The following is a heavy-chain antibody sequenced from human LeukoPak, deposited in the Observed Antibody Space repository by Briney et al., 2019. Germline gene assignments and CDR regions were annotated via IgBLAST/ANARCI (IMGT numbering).Heavy chain of an antibody. V-gene: IGHV3-53*01. J-gene: IGHJ4*02. CDR1: GFTVRSNY. D-gene: IGHD6-13*01. CDR2: IYSGGST. Sequence: PGGSLRLSCAASGFTVRSNYMSWVRQAPGKGLEWVSVIYSGGSTYYADSVKGRFTISRDNSKNTLYLQMNSLRAEDTAVYYCARDPYSNTRSHYFDYWGQGTLVTVSS. CDR3: ARDPYSNTRSHYFDY.